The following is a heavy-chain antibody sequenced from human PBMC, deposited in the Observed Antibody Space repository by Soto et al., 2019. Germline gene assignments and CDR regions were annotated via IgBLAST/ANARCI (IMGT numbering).Heavy chain of an antibody. CDR2: IFFSGDT. CDR1: GSSVLSGAHY. J-gene: IGHJ6*02. CDR3: VRVPSPFDYSYAMDV. Sequence: PSETLSLTCTVSGSSVLSGAHYWTWIRQRPGKGLGWIGKIFFSGDTHYNPALKSRLTMSLDASQNQFSLKLNSLTDADTAVYFCVRVPSPFDYSYAMDVWGQGTTVTVSS. V-gene: IGHV4-30-4*01. D-gene: IGHD3-16*01.